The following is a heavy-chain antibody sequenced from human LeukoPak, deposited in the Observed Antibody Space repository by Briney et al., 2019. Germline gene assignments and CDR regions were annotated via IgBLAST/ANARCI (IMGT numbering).Heavy chain of an antibody. CDR2: IWYEGQTK. V-gene: IGHV3-33*01. Sequence: GESLRLSCEASGFIFSNYGMHWVRQAPGKGLEWLALIWYEGQTKFYADSVKGRFTISRDNSGNTLFLHMTNLRVEDTAVCYCAREWGRIAVAGGPGYWGQGALVTVSS. D-gene: IGHD6-19*01. J-gene: IGHJ4*02. CDR3: AREWGRIAVAGGPGY. CDR1: GFIFSNYG.